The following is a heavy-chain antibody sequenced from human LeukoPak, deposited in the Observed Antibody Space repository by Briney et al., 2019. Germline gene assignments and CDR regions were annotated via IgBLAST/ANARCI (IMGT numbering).Heavy chain of an antibody. J-gene: IGHJ4*02. CDR1: GYTFTDYY. CDR3: ARANFLYCSSSTCLFDY. V-gene: IGHV1-2*02. Sequence: SVKDSCKASGYTFTDYYMHWVRQATGQGFEWMGWINPNDGDTNYAQKFQGRVTMTRDTSISTAHMEVGRLRSDDTAVYYCARANFLYCSSSTCLFDYWGQGTLVTVSS. D-gene: IGHD2-2*01. CDR2: INPNDGDT.